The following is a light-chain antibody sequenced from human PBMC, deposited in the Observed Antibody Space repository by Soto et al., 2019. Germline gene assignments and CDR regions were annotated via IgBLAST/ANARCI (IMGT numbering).Light chain of an antibody. CDR2: LAS. Sequence: DIQMTQSPSTLSAFVGDRVTITCRASQSISTSLAWYQQKPGKAPKLLIYLASSLESGVPARFSGSGSATDFTLSISSLQPDDFATYYCHQYGSSSRTFGQGTKVDI. V-gene: IGKV1-5*03. CDR1: QSISTS. CDR3: HQYGSSSRT. J-gene: IGKJ1*01.